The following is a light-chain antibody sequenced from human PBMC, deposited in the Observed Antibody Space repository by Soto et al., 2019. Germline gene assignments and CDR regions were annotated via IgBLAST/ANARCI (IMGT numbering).Light chain of an antibody. J-gene: IGLJ2*01. CDR2: DVS. Sequence: QSALTQPASVSESPGQSLIISCTGTSSDVGSNDYVSWYQQHPGKAPKLMIYDVSNRPSGVSNRFSGSKSGNTASLTISGVQAEDEADYYCSSYTSSSTVVFGGGTKVTVL. V-gene: IGLV2-14*03. CDR3: SSYTSSSTVV. CDR1: SSDVGSNDY.